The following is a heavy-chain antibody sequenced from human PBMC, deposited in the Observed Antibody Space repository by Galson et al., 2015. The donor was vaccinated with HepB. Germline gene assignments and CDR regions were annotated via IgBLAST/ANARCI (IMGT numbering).Heavy chain of an antibody. J-gene: IGHJ4*02. Sequence: SLRLSCAASGFTFSSYAMHWVRQAPGKGLEWVAVISYDGSNKYYADSVKGRFTISRDNSKNTLYLQMNSLRAEDTAVYYCARAPAGLLGGYFDYLGQGTLVTVSS. CDR1: GFTFSSYA. CDR3: ARAPAGLLGGYFDY. V-gene: IGHV3-30-3*01. CDR2: ISYDGSNK. D-gene: IGHD1-26*01.